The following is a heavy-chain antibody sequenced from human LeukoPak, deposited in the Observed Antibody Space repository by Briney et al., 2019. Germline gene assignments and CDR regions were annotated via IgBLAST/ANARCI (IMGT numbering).Heavy chain of an antibody. D-gene: IGHD3-10*01. CDR1: GGTFSSYA. J-gene: IGHJ4*02. CDR2: IIPILGIA. V-gene: IGHV1-69*04. Sequence: SVKVSCKASGGTFSSYAISWVRQAPGQGLEWMGRIIPILGIANYAQKFQGRVTITADKSTSTAYMELSSLRSEDTAVYYCARIMVRGVYYFDYWGQGTLVTVSS. CDR3: ARIMVRGVYYFDY.